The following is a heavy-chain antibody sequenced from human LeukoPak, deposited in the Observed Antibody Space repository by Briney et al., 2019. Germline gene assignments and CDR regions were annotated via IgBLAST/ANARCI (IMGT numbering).Heavy chain of an antibody. CDR3: ARSYYYDSSGYHPEY. CDR2: ISAYNGNT. D-gene: IGHD3-22*01. J-gene: IGHJ4*02. CDR1: GYTFGNYG. V-gene: IGHV1-18*01. Sequence: ASVKVSCKTSGYTFGNYGISWVRQAPGQGLEWMGWISAYNGNTNYAQKLQGRVTMTTDTSTSTAYMELRSLRSDDTAVYYCARSYYYDSSGYHPEYWGQGTLVTVSS.